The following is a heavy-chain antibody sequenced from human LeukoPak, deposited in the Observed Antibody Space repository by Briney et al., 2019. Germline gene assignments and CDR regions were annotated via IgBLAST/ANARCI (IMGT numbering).Heavy chain of an antibody. Sequence: GGSLRLSCAASGFTFSSYSMNWVRQAPGKGLEWVASMTEDGNNEFYVDSVKGRFTISGDNAKNSLYLQMNSLRADDTAVYYCARVQYGSGSYSVDYWGQGTLVTVSS. J-gene: IGHJ4*02. CDR2: MTEDGNNE. V-gene: IGHV3-7*01. CDR3: ARVQYGSGSYSVDY. CDR1: GFTFSSYS. D-gene: IGHD3-10*01.